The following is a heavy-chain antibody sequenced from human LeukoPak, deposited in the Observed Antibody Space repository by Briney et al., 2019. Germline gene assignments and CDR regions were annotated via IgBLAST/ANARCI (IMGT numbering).Heavy chain of an antibody. V-gene: IGHV3-15*05. CDR1: GFTFSNTW. Sequence: GGSLRLSCAASGFTFSNTWMNWVRQAPGKGLEWVGRIKRIIDGETTDYAAPVKGRFTVSRDDSINTLCLQMNSLRAEDTAVYYCVRSDWFDPWGQGTLVTVSS. J-gene: IGHJ5*02. CDR3: VRSDWFDP. CDR2: IKRIIDGETT.